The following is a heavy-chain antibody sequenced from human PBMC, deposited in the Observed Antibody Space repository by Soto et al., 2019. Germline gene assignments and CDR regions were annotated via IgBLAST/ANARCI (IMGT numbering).Heavy chain of an antibody. Sequence: QVQLVQSGAEVKKPGDSLKVSCKAVGYSFCHYAMHWVRQAPGQRPEWMGWINTGNGNTKYSEKLQDRVTITRDTSASTVYMELSSLRSEDTAIYYCARGGLSTAMVRVCQFWGQGTLVTVSS. V-gene: IGHV1-3*04. J-gene: IGHJ4*02. CDR1: GYSFCHYA. CDR2: INTGNGNT. CDR3: ARGGLSTAMVRVCQF. D-gene: IGHD3-10*01.